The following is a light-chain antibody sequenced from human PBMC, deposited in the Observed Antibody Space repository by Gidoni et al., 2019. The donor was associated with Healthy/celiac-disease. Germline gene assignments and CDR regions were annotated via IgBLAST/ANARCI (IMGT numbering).Light chain of an antibody. V-gene: IGKV3-11*01. CDR3: QQRSNWPPEIT. CDR2: DAS. CDR1: QSVSSN. Sequence: EIVLPQSPATLSLSPGERATFPCRASQSVSSNLAWYQQKPGQAPRLLSYDASNRTTGIPARFSGSGSGTDFTLTISSLEPEDLAVYYCQQRSNWPPEITLGQGTRLEIK. J-gene: IGKJ5*01.